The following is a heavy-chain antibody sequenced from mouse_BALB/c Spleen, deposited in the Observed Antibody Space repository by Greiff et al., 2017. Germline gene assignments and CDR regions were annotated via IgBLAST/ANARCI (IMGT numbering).Heavy chain of an antibody. J-gene: IGHJ4*01. CDR2: ISSGGGNT. CDR3: ATHSRGYAMDY. CDR1: GFTFSSYT. V-gene: IGHV5-9*03. Sequence: EVKLMESGGGLVKPGGSLKLSCAASGFTFSSYTMSWVRQTPEKRLEWVATISSGGGNTYYPDSVKGRFTISRDNAKNNLYLQMSSLRSEDTALYYCATHSRGYAMDYWGQGTSVTVSS.